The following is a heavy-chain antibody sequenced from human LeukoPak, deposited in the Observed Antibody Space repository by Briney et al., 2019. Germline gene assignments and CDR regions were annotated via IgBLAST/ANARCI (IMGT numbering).Heavy chain of an antibody. Sequence: SETLSLTCTVSGDFITAYYWSWIRQPAGKGLEWIGRIYTSGSTNYNPSLKSRVTISLDTSKNQFSLKLSSVTAADTAVYYCARETRSGGSLLRGNWFDPWGQGTLVTVSS. CDR1: GDFITAYY. J-gene: IGHJ5*02. D-gene: IGHD2-15*01. CDR3: ARETRSGGSLLRGNWFDP. CDR2: IYTSGST. V-gene: IGHV4-4*07.